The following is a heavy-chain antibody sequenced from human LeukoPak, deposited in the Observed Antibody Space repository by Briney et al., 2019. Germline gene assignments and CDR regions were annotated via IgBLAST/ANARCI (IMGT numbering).Heavy chain of an antibody. Sequence: GGSLRLSCAASGFTFSGSAMHWVRQASGKGLEWVGRIRSKANSYATAYAASVKGRFTISRDDSKNTAYLQMNSLRAEDTAVYYCAETQGLWGQGTQVTVSS. V-gene: IGHV3-73*01. J-gene: IGHJ1*01. D-gene: IGHD1-14*01. CDR1: GFTFSGSA. CDR2: IRSKANSYAT. CDR3: AETQGL.